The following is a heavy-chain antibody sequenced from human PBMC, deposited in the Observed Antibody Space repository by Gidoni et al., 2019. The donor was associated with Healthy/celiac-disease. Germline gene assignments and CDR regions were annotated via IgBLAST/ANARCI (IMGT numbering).Heavy chain of an antibody. CDR1: GFPFGSYG. CDR2: IWYDGSNK. V-gene: IGHV3-33*01. CDR3: ARVRVVVIADYYYYYGMDV. Sequence: QVQLVESGGGVVQPGRSLRLYCAASGFPFGSYGMHWVRQAPGKGLEWVAVIWYDGSNKYYADSVKGRFTISRDNSKNTLYLQMNSLRAEDTAVYYCARVRVVVIADYYYYYGMDVWGQGTTVTVSS. D-gene: IGHD3-22*01. J-gene: IGHJ6*02.